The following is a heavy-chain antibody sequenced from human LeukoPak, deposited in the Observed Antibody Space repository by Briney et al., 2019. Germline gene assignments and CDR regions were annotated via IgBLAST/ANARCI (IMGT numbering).Heavy chain of an antibody. V-gene: IGHV3-23*01. J-gene: IGHJ4*02. Sequence: GGSLRLSCAASGFTFSSYGMSWVRQAPGKGLEWVSAISGSGGSTYYADSVKGRFTISRDNSKNTLYLQMNSLRAEDTAVYYCAKSEGDYYDSSGYYPLGVDYWGQGTLVTVSS. D-gene: IGHD3-22*01. CDR1: GFTFSSYG. CDR3: AKSEGDYYDSSGYYPLGVDY. CDR2: ISGSGGST.